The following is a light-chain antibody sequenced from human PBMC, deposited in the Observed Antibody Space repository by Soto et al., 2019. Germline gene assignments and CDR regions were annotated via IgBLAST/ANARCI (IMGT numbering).Light chain of an antibody. CDR3: QQYGGSPWT. CDR1: QSVNSNY. CDR2: AAS. J-gene: IGKJ1*01. Sequence: EIVLTQSPGTLSLSPGERATLSCRSSQSVNSNYLAWYQQKPGQAPRLLIYAASSRAAGFPDRFSGSGSETDFTLTISRLEPEDFAVYYCQQYGGSPWTFGQGTKVESK. V-gene: IGKV3-20*01.